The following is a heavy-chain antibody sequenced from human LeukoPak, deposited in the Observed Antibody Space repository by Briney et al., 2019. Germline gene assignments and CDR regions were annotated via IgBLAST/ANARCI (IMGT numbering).Heavy chain of an antibody. CDR1: GYTFTGYY. V-gene: IGHV1-2*02. CDR3: ARSDYSMYWFDP. Sequence: ASVKVSCKASGYTFTGYYMHWVRQAPGQGLEWMGWINPNSGGTNYAQKFQGRVTMTRDTSISTAYMELSRLRSDDTAVYYCARSDYSMYWFDPWGQGTLVTVSS. CDR2: INPNSGGT. D-gene: IGHD4-4*01. J-gene: IGHJ5*02.